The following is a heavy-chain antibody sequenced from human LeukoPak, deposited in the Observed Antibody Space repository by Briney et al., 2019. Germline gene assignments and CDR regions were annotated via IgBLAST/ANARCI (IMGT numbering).Heavy chain of an antibody. D-gene: IGHD3-10*01. V-gene: IGHV3-53*01. CDR1: GFTVSSNY. J-gene: IGHJ3*02. Sequence: GGSLRLSCAASGFTVSSNYMSWVRQAPGKGLEWVSVIYSGGSTYYADSVKGRFTISRDNSKNTLYLQMNSLRAEDTAVYYCARDYYGSGTPIDAFDIWGQGTMVTVSS. CDR2: IYSGGST. CDR3: ARDYYGSGTPIDAFDI.